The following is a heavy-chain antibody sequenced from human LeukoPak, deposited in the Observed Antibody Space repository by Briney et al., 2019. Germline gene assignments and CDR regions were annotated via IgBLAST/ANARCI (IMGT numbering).Heavy chain of an antibody. J-gene: IGHJ6*02. Sequence: GGSLRLSCAASGFTVSSNYMTWVRQAPGKGLEWVSAISGSGGSTYYADSVKGRFTISRDNSKNTLYLQMNSLRAEDTAVYYCATVPIVVVPAAIEAYGMDVWGQGTTVTVSS. CDR3: ATVPIVVVPAAIEAYGMDV. D-gene: IGHD2-2*01. CDR2: ISGSGGST. V-gene: IGHV3-23*01. CDR1: GFTVSSNY.